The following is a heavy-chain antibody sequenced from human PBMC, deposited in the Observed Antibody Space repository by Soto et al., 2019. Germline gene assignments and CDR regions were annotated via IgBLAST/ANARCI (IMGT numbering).Heavy chain of an antibody. D-gene: IGHD5-12*01. CDR2: IIPIFGTA. J-gene: IGHJ6*02. CDR1: GGTFSSYA. CDR3: ARLGYSGYDYYHYYGMDV. Sequence: SVKVSCKASGGTFSSYAISWLRQAPGQGLEWMGGIIPIFGTANYAQKFQGRVTITADESTSTAYMELSSLRSEDTAVYYCARLGYSGYDYYHYYGMDVWGQGTTVTV. V-gene: IGHV1-69*13.